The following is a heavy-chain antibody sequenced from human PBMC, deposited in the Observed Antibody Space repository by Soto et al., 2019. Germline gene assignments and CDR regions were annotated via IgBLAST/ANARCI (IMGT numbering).Heavy chain of an antibody. J-gene: IGHJ4*02. Sequence: QSGGSLRLSCAASGFTFSSYWMSWVRQAPGKGLEWVANIKQDGSEKYYVDSVKGRFTISRDNAKNSLYLQMNSLRAEDTAVYYCARATKTRKYYFDYWGQGTLVTVSS. D-gene: IGHD2-2*01. V-gene: IGHV3-7*01. CDR1: GFTFSSYW. CDR2: IKQDGSEK. CDR3: ARATKTRKYYFDY.